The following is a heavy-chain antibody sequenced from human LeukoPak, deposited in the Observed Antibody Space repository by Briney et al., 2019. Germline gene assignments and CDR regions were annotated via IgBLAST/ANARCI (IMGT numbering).Heavy chain of an antibody. D-gene: IGHD6-19*01. CDR3: VPQGLVRGRGFDY. V-gene: IGHV1-8*01. Sequence: GASVKVSCKASGYTFTSYDISWVRQATGQGLEWMGWMNPNSGNTGYAQKFQGRVTMTRNTSISTAYMELSSLRSEDTAVYYCVPQGLVRGRGFDYWGQGTLVTVSS. CDR2: MNPNSGNT. CDR1: GYTFTSYD. J-gene: IGHJ4*02.